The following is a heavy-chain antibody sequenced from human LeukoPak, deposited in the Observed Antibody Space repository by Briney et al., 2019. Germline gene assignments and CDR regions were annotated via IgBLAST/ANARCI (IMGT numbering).Heavy chain of an antibody. CDR2: ISYDGSNK. D-gene: IGHD5-24*01. Sequence: GGSLRLSCAASGFTFSSYGMHWVRQAPGKGLEWVAVISYDGSNKYYADSVKGRFTISRDNSKNTLYLQMNSLRAEDTAVYYCAKKEVAYSYGMDVWGQGTTVTVSS. CDR3: AKKEVAYSYGMDV. J-gene: IGHJ6*02. V-gene: IGHV3-30*18. CDR1: GFTFSSYG.